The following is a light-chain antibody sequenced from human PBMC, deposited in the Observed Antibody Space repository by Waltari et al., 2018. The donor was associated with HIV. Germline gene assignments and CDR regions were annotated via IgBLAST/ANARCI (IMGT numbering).Light chain of an antibody. CDR2: EVS. J-gene: IGLJ2*01. CDR3: SSYTSSSTPVV. Sequence: QSALTQPASVSGSPGQSITISCTGTSSDVGAYNYVSWYQQHPGKAPKLMIYEVSNRPSGVSNRFSVSKSGNTASLTISGLQAEDEADYYCSSYTSSSTPVVFGGGTKLTVL. CDR1: SSDVGAYNY. V-gene: IGLV2-14*01.